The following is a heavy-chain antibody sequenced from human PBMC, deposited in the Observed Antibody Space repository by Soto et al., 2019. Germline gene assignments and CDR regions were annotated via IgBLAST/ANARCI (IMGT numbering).Heavy chain of an antibody. CDR1: GGSISSGGYY. CDR2: IYYSGST. CDR3: ARVGWSGDSSAQRYFDY. D-gene: IGHD3-22*01. V-gene: IGHV4-31*03. Sequence: SETLSLTCTVSGGSISSGGYYWSWIRQHPGKGLEWIGYIYYSGSTYYNPSLKSRVTISVDTSKNQFSLKLSSVTAADTAVYYCARVGWSGDSSAQRYFDYWGQGTLVTVSS. J-gene: IGHJ4*02.